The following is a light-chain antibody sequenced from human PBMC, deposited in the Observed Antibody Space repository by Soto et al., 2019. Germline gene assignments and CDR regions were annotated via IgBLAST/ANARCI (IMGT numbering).Light chain of an antibody. CDR1: TSNMGNNY. CDR2: DDD. J-gene: IGLJ2*01. Sequence: QSVLTQPPSVSAAPGQKVTISCSGSTSNMGNNYVCWYQHLPGTAPKLLIYDDDKRPSEIPDRFSGSKSGTSATLFITGLQTGDEADYYCGSWDSSLSAGVFGGGTKLTVL. CDR3: GSWDSSLSAGV. V-gene: IGLV1-51*01.